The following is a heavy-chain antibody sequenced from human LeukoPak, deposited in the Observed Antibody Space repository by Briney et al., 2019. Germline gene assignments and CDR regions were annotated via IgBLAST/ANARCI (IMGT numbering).Heavy chain of an antibody. CDR2: IYSGGST. V-gene: IGHV3-66*01. CDR3: YSMIVVEIRVINDY. J-gene: IGHJ4*02. Sequence: PGGSLRLSCAASGFTFSGYEMNWVRQAPGKGLEWVSVIYSGGSTYYADSVKGRFTISRDNSKNTLYLQMNSLRAEDTAVYYCYSMIVVEIRVINDYWGQGTLVTVSS. CDR1: GFTFSGYE. D-gene: IGHD3-22*01.